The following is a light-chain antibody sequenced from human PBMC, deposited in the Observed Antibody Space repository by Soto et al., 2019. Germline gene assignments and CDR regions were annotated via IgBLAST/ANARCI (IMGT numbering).Light chain of an antibody. CDR2: RNN. CDR1: SSNIGSNY. Sequence: QAVVTQPPSASGTPGQRVTISCSGSSSNIGSNYVYWYQQLPGTAPKLLIYRNNQRPSGVPDRFSGSKSGTSASLAISGLPSEDEADYYCAAWDDSLSGRMVFGGGTKLTVL. J-gene: IGLJ2*01. CDR3: AAWDDSLSGRMV. V-gene: IGLV1-47*01.